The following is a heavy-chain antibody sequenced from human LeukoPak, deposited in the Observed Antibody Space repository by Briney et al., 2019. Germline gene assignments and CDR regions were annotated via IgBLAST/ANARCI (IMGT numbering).Heavy chain of an antibody. CDR1: GFAFSTFW. Sequence: GGSLRLSCATSGFAFSTFWMHWVRQAPGKGLVWVSRINHDGSSTNYADSVKGRFTISRDNAKNTLYLQMNSLRAEDTAVYYCARDVEMATISALGYWGQGTLVTVSS. D-gene: IGHD5-24*01. CDR3: ARDVEMATISALGY. J-gene: IGHJ4*02. CDR2: INHDGSST. V-gene: IGHV3-74*01.